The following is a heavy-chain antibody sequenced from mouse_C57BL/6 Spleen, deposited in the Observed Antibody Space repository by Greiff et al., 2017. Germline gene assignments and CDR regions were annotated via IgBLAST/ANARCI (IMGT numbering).Heavy chain of an antibody. CDR1: GFSLTSYG. Sequence: VQLQQSGPGLVQPSQSLSITCPVSGFSLTSYGVHWVRPSPGKGLEWLGVIWSGGRTDYNAAFISRLSISKDNSKSQVFFKMNSLQADDTAIYYCARTYGSSWRGLAMDYWGQGTSVTVSS. V-gene: IGHV2-2*01. CDR2: IWSGGRT. CDR3: ARTYGSSWRGLAMDY. J-gene: IGHJ4*01. D-gene: IGHD1-1*01.